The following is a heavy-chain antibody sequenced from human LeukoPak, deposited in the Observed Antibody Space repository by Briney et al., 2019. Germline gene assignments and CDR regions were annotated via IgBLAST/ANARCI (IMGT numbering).Heavy chain of an antibody. Sequence: SETLSLTCAVYGGSFSGYYWSWIRQPPGKGLEWIGEINHSGSTNYNPSPKSRVTISVDTSKNQFSLKLSSVTAADTAVYYCARGLGTTYDFWSGYYRYNWFDPWGQGTLVTVSS. CDR3: ARGLGTTYDFWSGYYRYNWFDP. CDR2: INHSGST. CDR1: GGSFSGYY. V-gene: IGHV4-34*01. D-gene: IGHD3-3*01. J-gene: IGHJ5*02.